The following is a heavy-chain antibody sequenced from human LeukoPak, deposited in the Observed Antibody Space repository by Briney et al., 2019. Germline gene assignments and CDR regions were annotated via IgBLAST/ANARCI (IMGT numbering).Heavy chain of an antibody. Sequence: GGSLRLSCAASRFTVSNNYMSWVRQSPGKGLEWVSVIYGGGSAYYPDSVKGRFTISRDNSKNTLYLQMNSLRAEDTAVYYCATTASGCHYNYFDHWGQGTLVTVSS. J-gene: IGHJ4*02. CDR2: IYGGGSA. V-gene: IGHV3-66*02. CDR1: RFTVSNNY. D-gene: IGHD3-10*01. CDR3: ATTASGCHYNYFDH.